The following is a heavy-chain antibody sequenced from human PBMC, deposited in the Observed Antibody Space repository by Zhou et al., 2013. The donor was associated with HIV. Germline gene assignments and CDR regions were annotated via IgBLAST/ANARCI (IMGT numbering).Heavy chain of an antibody. CDR2: IIPIFGTA. CDR1: GGTFSSYA. V-gene: IGHV1-69*05. J-gene: IGHJ6*03. Sequence: QVQLVQSGAEVKKPGSSVKVSCKASGGTFSSYAISWVRQAPGQGLEWMGGIIPIFGTANYAQKFQGRVTITTDESTSTAYMELSSLRSEDTAVYYCASLGYCSSTSCYDYYYYMDVWGKGTTVTVSS. D-gene: IGHD2-2*01. CDR3: ASLGYCSSTSCYDYYYYMDV.